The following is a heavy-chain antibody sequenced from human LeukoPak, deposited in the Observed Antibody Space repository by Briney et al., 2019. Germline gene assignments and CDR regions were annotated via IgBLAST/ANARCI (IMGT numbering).Heavy chain of an antibody. J-gene: IGHJ6*02. D-gene: IGHD4-11*01. V-gene: IGHV1-69*04. CDR2: MIPILGIA. CDR3: ARLTTVTTPPYYYYGMDV. Sequence: GASVKVSCKASGGAFSSYAISWVRQAPGQGLEWMGRMIPILGIANYAQKFQGRVTITADKSTSTAYMELSSLRSEDTAVYYCARLTTVTTPPYYYYGMDVWGQGTTVTVSS. CDR1: GGAFSSYA.